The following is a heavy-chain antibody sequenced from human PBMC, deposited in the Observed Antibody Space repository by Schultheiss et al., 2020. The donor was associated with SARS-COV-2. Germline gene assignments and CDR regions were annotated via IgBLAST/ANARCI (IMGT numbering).Heavy chain of an antibody. D-gene: IGHD1-26*01. V-gene: IGHV4-59*12. J-gene: IGHJ4*02. CDR1: GGSISTYY. CDR3: ARVRASVNFDY. CDR2: IYYSGST. Sequence: SETLSLTCTVSGGSISTYYWSWVRQPPGKGLEWIGYIYYSGSTYYNPSLKSRVTISVDTSKNQFSLKLSSVTAEDTAVYYCARVRASVNFDYWGQGTLVTVSS.